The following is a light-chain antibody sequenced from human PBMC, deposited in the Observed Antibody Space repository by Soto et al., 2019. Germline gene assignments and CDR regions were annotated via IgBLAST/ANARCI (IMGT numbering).Light chain of an antibody. CDR3: SPYAGSYKYV. CDR2: EVT. Sequence: QSALTQPPSASGSPGQSVTISCTGTSSDVGGYNYVSWYQQHPGKAPKLMIYEVTKRPSGVPDRFSASKSDNTASLTVSGLQAEDEADYYCSPYAGSYKYVFGTGTKVTVL. J-gene: IGLJ1*01. CDR1: SSDVGGYNY. V-gene: IGLV2-8*01.